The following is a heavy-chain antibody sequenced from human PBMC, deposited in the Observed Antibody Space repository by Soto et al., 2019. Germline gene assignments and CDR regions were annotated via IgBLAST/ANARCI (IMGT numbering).Heavy chain of an antibody. J-gene: IGHJ4*02. CDR2: IIPLFGAT. Sequence: QVQLVQSGAEVQKPGSSVKVSCKASGGTFNNYAISWVRQAPGQGLEWMGGIIPLFGATNYAQHFQGRVTITADKFTSTSYMELSSLKSEDTAVYYCARLIGEGYSGTYGLDYWGQGTLVTVSS. V-gene: IGHV1-69*06. D-gene: IGHD1-26*01. CDR1: GGTFNNYA. CDR3: ARLIGEGYSGTYGLDY.